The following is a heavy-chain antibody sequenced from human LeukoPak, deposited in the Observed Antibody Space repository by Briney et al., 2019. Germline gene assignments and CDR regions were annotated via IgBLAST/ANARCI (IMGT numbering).Heavy chain of an antibody. V-gene: IGHV1-24*01. CDR1: GYTLTELS. Sequence: ASVKVSCKVSGYTLTELSMHWVRQAPGKGLEWMGGFDPEDGETIYAQKFQGRVTMTEDTSTDTAYMELSSLRSEDTAVYYCATEADSSGPYYYYYGMDVWSQGTTVTVS. CDR2: FDPEDGET. D-gene: IGHD3-22*01. J-gene: IGHJ6*02. CDR3: ATEADSSGPYYYYYGMDV.